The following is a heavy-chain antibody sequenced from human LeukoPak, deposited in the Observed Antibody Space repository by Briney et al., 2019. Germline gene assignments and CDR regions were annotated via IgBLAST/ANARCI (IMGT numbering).Heavy chain of an antibody. D-gene: IGHD1-1*01. J-gene: IGHJ4*02. CDR1: GFTFSSYG. CDR3: ARDAWVERRAFDY. V-gene: IGHV3-33*01. Sequence: GRSLRLSCAASGFTFSSYGMHGVRQAPGKGLEGVAVIWYDGSNKYYADSVKGRFTISRDNSKNTLYLQMNSLRAEDTAVYYCARDAWVERRAFDYWGQGTLVTVYS. CDR2: IWYDGSNK.